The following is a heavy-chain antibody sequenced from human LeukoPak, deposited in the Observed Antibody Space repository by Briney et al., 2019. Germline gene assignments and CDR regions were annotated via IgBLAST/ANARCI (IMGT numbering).Heavy chain of an antibody. Sequence: SETLSLTCTVSGGSISSYYWSWIRQPPGKRLEWIGYIYYSGSTNYNPSLKSRVTISVDTSKNQFSLKLSSVTAADTAVYYCARGLMMAVAGRGEFHYWGQGTLVTVSS. J-gene: IGHJ4*02. D-gene: IGHD6-13*01. CDR3: ARGLMMAVAGRGEFHY. CDR1: GGSISSYY. V-gene: IGHV4-59*01. CDR2: IYYSGST.